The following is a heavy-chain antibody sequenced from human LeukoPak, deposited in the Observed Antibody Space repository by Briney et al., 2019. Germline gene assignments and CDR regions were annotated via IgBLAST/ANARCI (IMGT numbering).Heavy chain of an antibody. CDR1: GGSISSSSYY. V-gene: IGHV4-39*01. J-gene: IGHJ4*02. CDR2: IYYSGST. D-gene: IGHD2-15*01. CDR3: ARVDCSGGSCSTWFDY. Sequence: SETLSLTCTVSGGSISSSSYYWGWIRQPPGKGLEWSGSIYYSGSTYYNPSLKSRVTISADTSKNQFSLKLSSVTAADTAVYYCARVDCSGGSCSTWFDYWGQGTLVTVSS.